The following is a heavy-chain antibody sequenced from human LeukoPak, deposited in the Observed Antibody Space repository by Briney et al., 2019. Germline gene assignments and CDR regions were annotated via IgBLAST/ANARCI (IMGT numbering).Heavy chain of an antibody. CDR1: GVTFSRSA. V-gene: IGHV3-30*04. J-gene: IGHJ4*02. CDR2: ISNDGMRK. D-gene: IGHD5-24*01. Sequence: GGSLRLSCAASGVTFSRSAMHWVRQPPGKGLEWMAVISNDGMRKFHADSVKGRFTISRNNAKNTLYLRIDSLTSEDTALYYCARRRDGYKPQLDYWGQGPLVTVSS. CDR3: ARRRDGYKPQLDY.